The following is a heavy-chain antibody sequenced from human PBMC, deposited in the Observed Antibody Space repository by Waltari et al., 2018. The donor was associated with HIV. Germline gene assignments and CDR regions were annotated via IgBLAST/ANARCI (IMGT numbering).Heavy chain of an antibody. CDR1: GGSISSGGYY. Sequence: QVQLQESGPGLVKPSQTLSLTCTVSGGSISSGGYYWSWIRQHPGKGLEWIGYIYYRGSTYYNPSLKSRVTISVDTSKNQFSLKLSSVTAADTAVYYCARDRIPDYDMLTEQMSYYYYGMDVWGQGTTVTVSS. CDR2: IYYRGST. CDR3: ARDRIPDYDMLTEQMSYYYYGMDV. D-gene: IGHD3-9*01. J-gene: IGHJ6*02. V-gene: IGHV4-31*03.